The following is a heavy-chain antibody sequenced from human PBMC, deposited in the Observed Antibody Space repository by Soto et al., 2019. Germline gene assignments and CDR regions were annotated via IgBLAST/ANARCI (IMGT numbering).Heavy chain of an antibody. CDR2: TYYRSKWYN. D-gene: IGHD3-3*01. CDR3: ARTPGSYDVWSGYPPLKDAFEI. CDR1: GDSVSSNSAA. J-gene: IGHJ3*02. Sequence: PSQTLSLTCAISGDSVSSNSAAWNWIRQSPSRGLEWLGRTYYRSKWYNDYAVSVKSRITINPDTSKNQFSLQLNSVTPEDTAVYYCARTPGSYDVWSGYPPLKDAFEIWGQGTMVTVSS. V-gene: IGHV6-1*01.